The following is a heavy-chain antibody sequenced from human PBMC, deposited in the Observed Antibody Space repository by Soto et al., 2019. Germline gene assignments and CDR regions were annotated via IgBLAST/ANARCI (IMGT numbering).Heavy chain of an antibody. CDR3: ARRGRYSSSPEIDD. CDR2: IYYSGST. Sequence: PSETLSLTCTVSGGSISSSSYYWGWIRQPPGKGLEWIGSIYYSGSTYYNPSLKSRVTISVDTSKNQFSLKLSSVTAADTAVYYCARRGRYSSSPEIDDWGQGTLVTVSS. V-gene: IGHV4-39*01. D-gene: IGHD6-6*01. J-gene: IGHJ4*02. CDR1: GGSISSSSYY.